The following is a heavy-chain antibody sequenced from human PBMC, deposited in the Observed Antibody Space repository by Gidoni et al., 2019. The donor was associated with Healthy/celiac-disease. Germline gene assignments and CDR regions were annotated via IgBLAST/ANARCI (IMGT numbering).Heavy chain of an antibody. CDR3: AKGLREYDSSGYAFDY. CDR1: GFPFSSDA. J-gene: IGHJ4*02. V-gene: IGHV3-23*01. Sequence: EVQLLESGGGLVQPGGSLRLSCAASGFPFSSDAMSWVRQAPGKGLEWVSTISESGGSTYYADSVKGRLTISRDNSKNTLYLQMNSLRAEVTAIYYCAKGLREYDSSGYAFDYWGQGTLVTVSS. CDR2: ISESGGST. D-gene: IGHD3-22*01.